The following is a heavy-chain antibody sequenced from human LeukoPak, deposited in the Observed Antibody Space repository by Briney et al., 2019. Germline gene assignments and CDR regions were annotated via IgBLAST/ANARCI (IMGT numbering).Heavy chain of an antibody. D-gene: IGHD6-13*01. CDR3: ARAGHSSSWYL. J-gene: IGHJ4*02. CDR2: INHSGST. CDR1: SGSINSDSHY. Sequence: SETLSLTCTVSSGSINSDSHYWSWIRQPPGKGLEWIGEINHSGSTNYNPSLKSRVTISVDTSKNQFSLKLSSVTAADTAVYYCARAGHSSSWYLWGQGTLVTVSS. V-gene: IGHV4-39*07.